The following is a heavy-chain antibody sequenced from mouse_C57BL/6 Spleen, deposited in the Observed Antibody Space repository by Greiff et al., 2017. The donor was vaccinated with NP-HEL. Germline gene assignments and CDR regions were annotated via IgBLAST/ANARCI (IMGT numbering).Heavy chain of an antibody. V-gene: IGHV1-82*01. CDR1: GYAFSSSW. Sequence: VQLVESGPELVKPGASVKISCKASGYAFSSSWMNWVKQRPGKGLEWIGRIYPGDGDTNYNGKFKGKATLTADKSSSTAYMQLSSLTSEDSAVYFCARGGYGNSWYFDVWGTGTTVTVSS. J-gene: IGHJ1*03. CDR2: IYPGDGDT. CDR3: ARGGYGNSWYFDV. D-gene: IGHD2-10*02.